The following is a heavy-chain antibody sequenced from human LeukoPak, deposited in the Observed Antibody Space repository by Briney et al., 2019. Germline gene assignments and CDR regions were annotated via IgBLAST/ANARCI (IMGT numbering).Heavy chain of an antibody. CDR2: INHSGST. Sequence: SETLSLTCAVYGGSFSGYYWSWIRQPPGKGLEWIGEINHSGSTNYNPSLKSRVTISVDTSKNQFSLKLSSVTAADTAVYYCARALGGIDWYFDLWGRGTLVTVSS. J-gene: IGHJ2*01. CDR1: GGSFSGYY. D-gene: IGHD3-16*01. V-gene: IGHV4-34*01. CDR3: ARALGGIDWYFDL.